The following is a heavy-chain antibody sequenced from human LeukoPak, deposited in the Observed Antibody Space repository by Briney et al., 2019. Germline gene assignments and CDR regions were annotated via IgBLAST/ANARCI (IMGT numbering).Heavy chain of an antibody. Sequence: SETLSLTCAVHGGSFSGYYWSWIRQPPGKGLEWIGEINHSGSTNYNPSLKSRVTISVDTSKNQFSLKLSSVTAADTAVYYCARGPARFDPWGQGTLVTVSS. CDR1: GGSFSGYY. CDR3: ARGPARFDP. V-gene: IGHV4-34*01. J-gene: IGHJ5*02. CDR2: INHSGST.